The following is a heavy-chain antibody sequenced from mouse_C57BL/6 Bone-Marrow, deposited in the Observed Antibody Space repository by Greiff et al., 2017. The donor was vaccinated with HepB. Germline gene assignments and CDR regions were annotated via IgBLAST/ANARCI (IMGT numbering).Heavy chain of an antibody. CDR2: IYPGGGYT. J-gene: IGHJ4*01. CDR3: ARRGYDYGGAMDY. CDR1: GYTFTNYW. D-gene: IGHD2-4*01. Sequence: QVHVKQSGAELVRPGTSVKMSCKASGYTFTNYWIGWAKQRPGHGLEWIGDIYPGGGYTNYNEKFKGKATLTADKSSSTAYMQFSSLTSEDSAIYYCARRGYDYGGAMDYWGQGTSVTVSS. V-gene: IGHV1-63*01.